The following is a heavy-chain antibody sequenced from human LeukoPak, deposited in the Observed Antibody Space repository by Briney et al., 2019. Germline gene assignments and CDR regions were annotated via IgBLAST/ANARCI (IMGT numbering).Heavy chain of an antibody. V-gene: IGHV4-39*01. D-gene: IGHD6-19*01. J-gene: IGHJ5*02. CDR3: ARRKVLIAVAGTPTLGFDP. Sequence: SETLSLTCTVSGGSISSSSYYWGWIRQPPGKGLEWIGSIYYSGSTYYNPSLKSRVTISVDTSKNQFSLKLSSVTAADTAVYYCARRKVLIAVAGTPTLGFDPWGQGTLVTVSS. CDR2: IYYSGST. CDR1: GGSISSSSYY.